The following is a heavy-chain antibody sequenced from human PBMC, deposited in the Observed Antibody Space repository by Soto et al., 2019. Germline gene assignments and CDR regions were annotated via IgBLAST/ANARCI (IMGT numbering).Heavy chain of an antibody. CDR1: GGSLSGYY. D-gene: IGHD1-26*01. CDR3: ARHHVRGRTIAGAAEV. CDR2: FSHSGNP. J-gene: IGHJ4*02. Sequence: SETLSLTCAVYGGSLSGYYWSRIRQPPGKALEWIGEFSHSGNPNYNPSLKGRVTISVDTSKSQLFLNLSSVTAADTAMYYCARHHVRGRTIAGAAEVWGQGTLGTVSS. V-gene: IGHV4-34*01.